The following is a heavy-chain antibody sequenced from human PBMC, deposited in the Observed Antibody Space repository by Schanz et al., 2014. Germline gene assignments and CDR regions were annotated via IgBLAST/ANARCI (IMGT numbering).Heavy chain of an antibody. D-gene: IGHD4-17*01. CDR1: GYTFTSYF. CDR2: INLYGGST. CDR3: ATLDYADSVS. Sequence: QVQLVQSGAEVKKPGASVKVSCKASGYTFTSYFIHWVRQAPGQGLEWMGIINLYGGSTNYAQKFQGRVTMTRDTSTSTVYMELSSLRSEDTAVYYCATLDYADSVSWGQGTLXTVSS. J-gene: IGHJ5*02. V-gene: IGHV1-46*01.